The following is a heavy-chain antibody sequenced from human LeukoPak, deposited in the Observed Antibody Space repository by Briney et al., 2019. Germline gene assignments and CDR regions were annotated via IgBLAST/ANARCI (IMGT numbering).Heavy chain of an antibody. Sequence: PSETLSLTCAVSGGSINSHYWGWIRQPPGKGLQWIGDIYSTGKNNYNPSLKSRVTISLATSKSHLSLNLTSVPAADTAIYYCVRRDTGWNYFDYWGQGILVTVSS. V-gene: IGHV4-4*08. CDR3: VRRDTGWNYFDY. J-gene: IGHJ4*02. D-gene: IGHD6-19*01. CDR1: GGSINSHY. CDR2: IYSTGKN.